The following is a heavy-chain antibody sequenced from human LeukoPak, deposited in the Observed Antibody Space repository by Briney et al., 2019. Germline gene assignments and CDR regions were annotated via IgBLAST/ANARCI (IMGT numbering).Heavy chain of an antibody. J-gene: IGHJ4*01. D-gene: IGHD6-13*01. Sequence: GGSLRPSCVASGFTFGNYWMSWVRQAPGKGLEFVANIKRDGSYKNYVDSVKGRFTISRDNAENSVHLQMHSLRAEDTAIYYCARDPGSSSFDYWGQGALVIVSS. CDR1: GFTFGNYW. CDR2: IKRDGSYK. V-gene: IGHV3-7*01. CDR3: ARDPGSSSFDY.